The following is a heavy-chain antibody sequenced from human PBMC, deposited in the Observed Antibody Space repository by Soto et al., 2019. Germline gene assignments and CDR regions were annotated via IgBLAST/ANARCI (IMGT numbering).Heavy chain of an antibody. D-gene: IGHD1-7*01. CDR2: MYYSGST. Sequence: SETLTLTCTVSGGSISRSNYYCGWIRQPPGKGLEWIGGMYYSGSTYYNPSLKSRVSISVDTSKNQFSLRLSSVTAADTAVYYCARQRSWNYPFDYWGQGTLVTVSS. V-gene: IGHV4-39*01. CDR3: ARQRSWNYPFDY. J-gene: IGHJ4*02. CDR1: GGSISRSNYY.